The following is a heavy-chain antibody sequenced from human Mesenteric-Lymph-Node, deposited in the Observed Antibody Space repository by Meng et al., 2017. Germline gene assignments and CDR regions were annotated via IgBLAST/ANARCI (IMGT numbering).Heavy chain of an antibody. J-gene: IGHJ4*02. V-gene: IGHV4-30-4*02. CDR3: ASFDHIPRRNYFDY. Sequence: VQLKLWGAVLLKPSATLSLTCTVSGGPMSSGNYYWSWIRHPPGKGLEWIRYIHHSGSAYYNPSLKSRVSISVDTSKNQFSLNLTSMTAADTAVYYCASFDHIPRRNYFDYWGQGTLVTVSS. CDR1: GGPMSSGNYY. CDR2: IHHSGSA. D-gene: IGHD2-21*01.